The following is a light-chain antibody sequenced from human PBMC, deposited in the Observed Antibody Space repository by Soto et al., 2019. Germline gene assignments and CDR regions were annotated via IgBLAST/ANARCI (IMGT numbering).Light chain of an antibody. Sequence: QSVLTQPPSVSGSPGQSVTISCTGTSSDVGSYNRVSWYQQPPGTAPKLMIYDVSNRPSGVPARFSGSKSGNTASLTISGLQAEDEADYYCSSYTSSNTYVFGTGTKVTVL. CDR3: SSYTSSNTYV. V-gene: IGLV2-18*02. J-gene: IGLJ1*01. CDR1: SSDVGSYNR. CDR2: DVS.